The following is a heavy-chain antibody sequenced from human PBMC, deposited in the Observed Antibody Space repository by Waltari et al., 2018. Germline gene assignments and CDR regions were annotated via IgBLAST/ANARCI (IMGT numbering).Heavy chain of an antibody. D-gene: IGHD3-22*01. V-gene: IGHV4-39*01. CDR2: IYYSGST. CDR1: GGSISSSTSY. J-gene: IGHJ4*02. Sequence: QLQLQASGPGLVKPPEALSLSCPVSGGSISSSTSYLRRIRQPPGKGLEWIGFIYYSGSTDYNPSLKIRVTISVDTSKNQFSLKLSSVTAADTAVYYCARSRDSTSFDYWGQGTLVTVSS. CDR3: ARSRDSTSFDY.